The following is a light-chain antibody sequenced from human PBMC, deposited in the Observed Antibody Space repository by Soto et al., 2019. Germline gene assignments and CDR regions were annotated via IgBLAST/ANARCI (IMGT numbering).Light chain of an antibody. CDR1: QSISNW. J-gene: IGKJ1*01. Sequence: DIQMTQSPSTLSASVGDRVTISCRASQSISNWLAWYQQKPGKAPKLLMSDASSLERGVPSRFSGSGSGTEFTLTISSPQPDDFATYYCQQYDTYSRTFGQGTKVEIK. CDR2: DAS. V-gene: IGKV1-5*01. CDR3: QQYDTYSRT.